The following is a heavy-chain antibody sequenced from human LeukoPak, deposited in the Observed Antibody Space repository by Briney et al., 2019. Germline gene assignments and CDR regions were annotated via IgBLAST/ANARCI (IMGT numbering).Heavy chain of an antibody. Sequence: ESLKISCKGSGYGFTNYWITWVRQVPGKGPEWMGMIDPSDSYTNYSPSFQRHVTISTYKSVSTAYLQWSSLKASDTAMYYCARHPGANWSIDHWGQGTLVTVSS. CDR3: ARHPGANWSIDH. CDR1: GYGFTNYW. CDR2: IDPSDSYT. V-gene: IGHV5-10-1*01. D-gene: IGHD3-3*01. J-gene: IGHJ4*02.